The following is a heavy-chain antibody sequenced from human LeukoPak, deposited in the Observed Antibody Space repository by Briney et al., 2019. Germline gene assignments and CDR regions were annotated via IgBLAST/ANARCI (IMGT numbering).Heavy chain of an antibody. J-gene: IGHJ4*02. CDR2: IYYSGST. V-gene: IGHV4-39*01. Sequence: PSETLSLTCTVSGGSISSSSYYWGWIRQPPGKGLEWIGSIYYSGSTYYNPSLKSRVTISVDTSKNQFSLKLSSVPAADTAVYYCAVVGTILRDFDYWGQGTLVTVSS. CDR1: GGSISSSSYY. D-gene: IGHD2-15*01. CDR3: AVVGTILRDFDY.